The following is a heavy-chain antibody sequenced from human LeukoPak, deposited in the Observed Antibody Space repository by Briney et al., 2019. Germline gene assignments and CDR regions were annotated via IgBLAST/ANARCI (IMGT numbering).Heavy chain of an antibody. CDR3: ARELRTIES. Sequence: PGGSLRLTCAASGCTFSSYWMTWVRQAPGKGLEWVANIKHNGDELNYVDSVEDRFTISRDNAKNSLYLHMTGLRAEDTAVYYCARELRTIESWGQGTLVTVSS. CDR2: IKHNGDEL. D-gene: IGHD2-21*01. CDR1: GCTFSSYW. V-gene: IGHV3-7*01. J-gene: IGHJ5*01.